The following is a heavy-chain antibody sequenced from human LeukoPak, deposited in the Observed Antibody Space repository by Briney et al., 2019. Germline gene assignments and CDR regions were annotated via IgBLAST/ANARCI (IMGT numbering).Heavy chain of an antibody. V-gene: IGHV4-39*07. Sequence: SETLSLTCTVPGGSISSSSYYWGWIRQPPGKGLEWIGSIYYSGSTYYNPSLKSRVTISVDTSKNQFSLKLISVTAADTAVYYCARSPFVRFGELWYFALWGRGTLVTVSS. CDR2: IYYSGST. CDR3: ARSPFVRFGELWYFAL. J-gene: IGHJ2*01. CDR1: GGSISSSSYY. D-gene: IGHD3-10*01.